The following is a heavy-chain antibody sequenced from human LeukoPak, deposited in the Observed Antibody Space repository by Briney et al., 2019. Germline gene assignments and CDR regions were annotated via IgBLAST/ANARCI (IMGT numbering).Heavy chain of an antibody. V-gene: IGHV3-53*01. J-gene: IGHJ4*02. CDR1: GFTVSSNY. Sequence: GGSLRLSCAASGFTVSSNYMSWVRQAPGKGLEWVSVIYSGGSTYYADSVKGRFTISRDNSKNTLYLQMNSLRAEDTAVYYCAKDHQPDGYDALPAGYWGQGTLVTVSS. CDR3: AKDHQPDGYDALPAGY. CDR2: IYSGGST. D-gene: IGHD5-12*01.